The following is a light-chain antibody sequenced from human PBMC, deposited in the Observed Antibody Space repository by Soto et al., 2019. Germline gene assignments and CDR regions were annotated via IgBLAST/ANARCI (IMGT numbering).Light chain of an antibody. V-gene: IGLV1-40*01. CDR3: QSYDSRLTVV. J-gene: IGLJ2*01. CDR1: SSDIGAGYD. CDR2: GNI. Sequence: QSVLTQPPSVSGAPGQRVTIPCTGSSSDIGAGYDVHWYQQIPGTAPKLLIYGNINRPSGVPDRFSGSKSGTSASLAITGLQADDEADYYCQSYDSRLTVVFGGGTKLTVL.